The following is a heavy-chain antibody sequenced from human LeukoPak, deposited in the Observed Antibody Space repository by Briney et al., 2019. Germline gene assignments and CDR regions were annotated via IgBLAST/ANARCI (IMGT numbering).Heavy chain of an antibody. CDR1: GGSISSYY. J-gene: IGHJ6*03. CDR3: ARDRYDSSGYHLHMDV. CDR2: IYTSGST. Sequence: PSETLSLTCTASGGSISSYYWSWIRQPAGKGLEWIGRIYTSGSTNYNPSLKSRVTMSVDTSKYQFSLKLSSVTAADTAVYYCARDRYDSSGYHLHMDVWGKGTTVTVSS. V-gene: IGHV4-4*07. D-gene: IGHD3-22*01.